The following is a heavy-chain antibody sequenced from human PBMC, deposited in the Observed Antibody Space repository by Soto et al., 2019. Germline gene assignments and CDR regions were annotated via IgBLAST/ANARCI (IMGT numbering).Heavy chain of an antibody. Sequence: EVQLVESGGGLVKPGGSLRLSCAASGFTFSSYSMNWVRQAPGKGLEWVSSISSSSSYIYYADSVKGRFTISRDNAKNSLYLQMNSLRAEDTAVYYCARVGMRHYYDSSGLYYFDYWGQGTLVTVSS. CDR3: ARVGMRHYYDSSGLYYFDY. V-gene: IGHV3-21*01. J-gene: IGHJ4*02. CDR1: GFTFSSYS. D-gene: IGHD3-22*01. CDR2: ISSSSSYI.